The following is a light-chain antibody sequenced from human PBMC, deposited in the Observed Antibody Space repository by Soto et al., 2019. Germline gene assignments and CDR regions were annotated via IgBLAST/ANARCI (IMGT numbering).Light chain of an antibody. CDR3: QQSYSTPPIT. V-gene: IGKV1-39*01. CDR2: AAS. Sequence: DIQLTQSPSTLSGSVGDRVTITRRASQTISSWLAWYQQKPGKAPKLXXYAASSLQSGVPSRFSGSGSGTDLTLTISSLQPEDFATYDCQQSYSTPPITFGQGTRLEIK. CDR1: QTISSW. J-gene: IGKJ5*01.